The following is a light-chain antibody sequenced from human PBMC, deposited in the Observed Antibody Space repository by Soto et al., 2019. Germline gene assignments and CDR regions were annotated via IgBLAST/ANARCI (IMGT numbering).Light chain of an antibody. Sequence: EIVMTQSPATLSVSPGERATLSCRASQSVSSKLAWFQKKPGQAPSLVIYGVSTRATGVPVRFSGSGSGTEFNLTIDSLQSEDFAVYECQQYNNWPHTFGQGTKVDIK. V-gene: IGKV3-15*01. CDR2: GVS. CDR3: QQYNNWPHT. J-gene: IGKJ2*01. CDR1: QSVSSK.